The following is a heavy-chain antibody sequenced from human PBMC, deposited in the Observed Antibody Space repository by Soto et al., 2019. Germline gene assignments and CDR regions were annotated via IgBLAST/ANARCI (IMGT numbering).Heavy chain of an antibody. CDR3: ARRGRGSYYDY. J-gene: IGHJ4*02. CDR2: ISGSGGST. V-gene: IGHV3-23*01. D-gene: IGHD3-16*01. CDR1: GFTFSSYA. Sequence: EVQLLESGGGLVQPGGSLRLSCAASGFTFSSYAMRWVRQAPGKGLEWVSAISGSGGSTYYADSVKGRFTISRDKSKNTLYLQMNSRRAEDTAVYYCARRGRGSYYDYWGQGTLVTVSS.